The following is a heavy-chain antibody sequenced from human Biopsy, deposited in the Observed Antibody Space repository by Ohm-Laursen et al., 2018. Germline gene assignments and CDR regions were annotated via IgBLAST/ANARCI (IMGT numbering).Heavy chain of an antibody. CDR2: INAKTGDT. CDR3: TRGGYYYDSLAYYYWFDP. Sequence: SVKVSCKSSGYTFTGYHVHWVQQAPGQGLEWMGWINAKTGDTNYAQKFQGRVTMTRDTSISTAYVDLSSLRSDDTTVYYCTRGGYYYDSLAYYYWFDPWGQGTLVTVSS. V-gene: IGHV1-2*02. J-gene: IGHJ5*02. CDR1: GYTFTGYH. D-gene: IGHD3-22*01.